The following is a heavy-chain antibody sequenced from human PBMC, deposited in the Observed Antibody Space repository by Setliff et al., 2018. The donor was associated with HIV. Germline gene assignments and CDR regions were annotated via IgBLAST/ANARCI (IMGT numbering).Heavy chain of an antibody. J-gene: IGHJ3*02. CDR2: ISYVGST. CDR3: AKTVPHSTAQDAFDI. CDR1: GGSISSSTYY. D-gene: IGHD2-2*01. Sequence: PSETLSLTCTVSGGSISSSTYYWGWIRQPPGKGLEWIGSISYVGSTYYNPSLNSRVTLSADTSKNQLSLRLSSVTAVDTGVYYCAKTVPHSTAQDAFDIWGQGTMVTVSS. V-gene: IGHV4-39*07.